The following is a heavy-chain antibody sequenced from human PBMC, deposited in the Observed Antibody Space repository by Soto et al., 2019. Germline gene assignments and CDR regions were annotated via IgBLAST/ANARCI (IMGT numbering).Heavy chain of an antibody. J-gene: IGHJ3*02. CDR2: ISGSGGST. Sequence: EVQLLESGGGLVQPGGSLRLSCAASGFTFSSYAMSWVRQAPGKGLEWVSAISGSGGSTYYADSVKGRFTISRDNSKNTLYLQMNSLRAEDTAVYYCAKDQAEQWLVKDDAFDIWGQATMVTVSS. V-gene: IGHV3-23*01. D-gene: IGHD6-19*01. CDR1: GFTFSSYA. CDR3: AKDQAEQWLVKDDAFDI.